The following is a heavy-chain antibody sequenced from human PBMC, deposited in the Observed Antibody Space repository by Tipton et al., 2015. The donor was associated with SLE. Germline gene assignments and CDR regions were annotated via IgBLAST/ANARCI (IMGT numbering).Heavy chain of an antibody. Sequence: LRLSCNVSGGSFSTGSYSWNWIRQPAGKGLEWIGRFYSGFITYNPSLNSRATMSVDTSKNHFSLKLISVTAADTAVYYCARELDTFDIWGQGTMVTVSS. J-gene: IGHJ3*02. CDR3: ARELDTFDI. CDR1: GGSFSTGSYS. CDR2: FYSGFI. V-gene: IGHV4-61*02.